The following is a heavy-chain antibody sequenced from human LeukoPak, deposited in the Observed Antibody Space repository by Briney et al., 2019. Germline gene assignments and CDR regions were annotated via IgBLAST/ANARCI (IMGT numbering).Heavy chain of an antibody. CDR1: GGSINTYY. CDR2: IYSSGTT. CDR3: ARAPHFFDTSGSRYYFDY. V-gene: IGHV4-4*07. Sequence: SETLSLTCTVSGGSINTYYWSWIRQPAGKGLEWIGRIYSSGTTHYNPSLKSRVTMSVDTSKNQFSLKLSSVTAADTAVYYCARAPHFFDTSGSRYYFDYWGQGALVTVSS. D-gene: IGHD3-22*01. J-gene: IGHJ4*02.